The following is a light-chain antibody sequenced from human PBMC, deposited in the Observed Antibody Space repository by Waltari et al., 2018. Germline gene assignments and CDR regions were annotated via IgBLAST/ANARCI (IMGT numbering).Light chain of an antibody. Sequence: QSALTQPASVSGSPGQSITISCTGTSSDVGGYNYVSGYQQHPGKAPKLMIYEGRHRPSGVSNRFSGSESGNTASLTISGLRAEDEADYYCSSSTSSSTLVFGGGTKLTVL. CDR3: SSSTSSSTLV. V-gene: IGLV2-14*01. J-gene: IGLJ2*01. CDR2: EGR. CDR1: SSDVGGYNY.